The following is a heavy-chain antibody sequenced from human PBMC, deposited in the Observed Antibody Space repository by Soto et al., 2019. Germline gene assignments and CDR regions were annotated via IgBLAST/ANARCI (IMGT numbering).Heavy chain of an antibody. CDR1: GYTFTSYV. J-gene: IGHJ4*02. D-gene: IGHD2-21*02. Sequence: ASVQVACQASGYTFTSYVIHWVQQAPGKRLDWMGWIKAANVDTKYSPQFQGRVTITRDTPPRTDYMELSSLRSEDTAVYYCVSRLGLGNGXDWVHPRGQGILVTV. V-gene: IGHV1-3*01. CDR2: IKAANVDT. CDR3: VSRLGLGNGXDWVHP.